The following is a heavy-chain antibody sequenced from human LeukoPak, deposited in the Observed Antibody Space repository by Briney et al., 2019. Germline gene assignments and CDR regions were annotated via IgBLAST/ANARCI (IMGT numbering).Heavy chain of an antibody. J-gene: IGHJ4*02. CDR2: ISDSGGDT. Sequence: GGSLRLSCTASGFTFIMHAMSWVRQAPGKGLEWVSAISDSGGDTYLDSVKGRFTISRDNSRNTVYLKMNNLRPEDTALYYCARRCGGTWGNFDSWGQGTLVTVSS. CDR1: GFTFIMHA. D-gene: IGHD2-15*01. V-gene: IGHV3-23*01. CDR3: ARRCGGTWGNFDS.